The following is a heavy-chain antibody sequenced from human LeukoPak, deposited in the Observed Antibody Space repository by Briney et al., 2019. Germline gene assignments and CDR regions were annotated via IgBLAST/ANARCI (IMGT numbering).Heavy chain of an antibody. CDR3: ARGDFYDSSGYYYESRSFDY. Sequence: GRFTISRDNAKNSLYLQMNRLRAEDTAVYYCARGDFYDSSGYYYESRSFDYWGQGTLVTVSS. V-gene: IGHV3-11*06. J-gene: IGHJ4*02. D-gene: IGHD3-22*01.